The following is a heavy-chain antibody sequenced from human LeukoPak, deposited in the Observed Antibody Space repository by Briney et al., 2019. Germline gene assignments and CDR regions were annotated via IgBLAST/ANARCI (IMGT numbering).Heavy chain of an antibody. Sequence: GGSLRLSCVASGFTFSTYGMNWVRQAPGKGLEWVAYISGDGRTTHYADSVKGRFTISRDNAKNSLYLQLNSLRAEDTAVYYCARDGGYSGFDYAFDIWGQGTMVTLSP. J-gene: IGHJ3*02. CDR3: ARDGGYSGFDYAFDI. CDR2: ISGDGRTT. D-gene: IGHD5-12*01. V-gene: IGHV3-48*04. CDR1: GFTFSTYG.